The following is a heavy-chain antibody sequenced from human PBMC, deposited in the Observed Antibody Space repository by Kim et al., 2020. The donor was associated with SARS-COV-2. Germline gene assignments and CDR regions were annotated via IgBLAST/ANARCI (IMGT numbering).Heavy chain of an antibody. CDR1: GFTFSSYG. V-gene: IGHV3-21*01. Sequence: GGSLRLSCAASGFTFSSYGMHWVRQPPRKGLEWVASISSNGSATFYADSVKGRFTISRDNAKNSLYLQMNSLRAEDTGIYYCARNLAGPGTLFGPWGQGTLVTVSS. J-gene: IGHJ5*02. CDR2: ISSNGSAT. CDR3: ARNLAGPGTLFGP. D-gene: IGHD3-10*01.